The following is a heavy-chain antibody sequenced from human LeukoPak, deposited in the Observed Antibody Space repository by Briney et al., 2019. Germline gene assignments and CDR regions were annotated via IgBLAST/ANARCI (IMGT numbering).Heavy chain of an antibody. J-gene: IGHJ3*02. CDR3: ARYRLTIFGVVVVVFDI. D-gene: IGHD3-3*01. CDR1: GFTFSDYY. V-gene: IGHV3-11*01. Sequence: GGSLRLSCAASGFTFSDYYMSWIRQAPGKGLEWVSYISSSGTTIYYADSVKGRFTISRDNAKNSLYLQMNSLRAEDTAVYYCARYRLTIFGVVVVVFDIWGQGTMVTVSS. CDR2: ISSSGTTI.